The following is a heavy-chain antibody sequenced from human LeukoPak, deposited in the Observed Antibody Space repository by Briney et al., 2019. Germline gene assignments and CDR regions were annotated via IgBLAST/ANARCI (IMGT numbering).Heavy chain of an antibody. J-gene: IGHJ6*03. CDR1: GFTVSSNY. V-gene: IGHV3-7*04. D-gene: IGHD3-3*01. CDR3: ARGTEWLLAYYYYMDV. Sequence: GGSLRLSCAASGFTVSSNYMNWVRQAPGKGLEWVANIKQDGCQKYYVDSVKGRFTISRDNAKNSLYLQMNTLRAEDTAVYYCARGTEWLLAYYYYMDVWGKGTTVTVSS. CDR2: IKQDGCQK.